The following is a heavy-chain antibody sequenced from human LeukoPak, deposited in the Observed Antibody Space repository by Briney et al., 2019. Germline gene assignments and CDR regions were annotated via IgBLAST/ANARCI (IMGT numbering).Heavy chain of an antibody. CDR3: ARSNYDFWSGYRNYFDY. J-gene: IGHJ4*02. D-gene: IGHD3-3*01. V-gene: IGHV3-23*01. CDR2: ISGSGGST. Sequence: GGSLRLSCAASGFTFSSYAMSWVRQTPGKGLEWVSAISGSGGSTYYADSVKGRFTISRDNSKNTVYQQINSLRAEDTAVYYCARSNYDFWSGYRNYFDYWGQGTLVTVSS. CDR1: GFTFSSYA.